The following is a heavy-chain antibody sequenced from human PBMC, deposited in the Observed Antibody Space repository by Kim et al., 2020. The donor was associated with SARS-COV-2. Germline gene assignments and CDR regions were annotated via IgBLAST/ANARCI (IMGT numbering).Heavy chain of an antibody. Sequence: ASVKVSCKVSGYTLTELSMHWVRQAPGKGLEWMGGFDPEDGETIYAQKFQGRVTMTEDTSTDTAYMELSSLRSEDTPVYYCATHPPYCSSTSCYYYGMDVWGQGTTVTVSS. V-gene: IGHV1-24*01. CDR2: FDPEDGET. CDR3: ATHPPYCSSTSCYYYGMDV. CDR1: GYTLTELS. D-gene: IGHD2-2*01. J-gene: IGHJ6*02.